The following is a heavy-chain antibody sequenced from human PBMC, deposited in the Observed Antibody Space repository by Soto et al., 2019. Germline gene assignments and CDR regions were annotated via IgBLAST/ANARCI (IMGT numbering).Heavy chain of an antibody. CDR2: ISGSGGSP. J-gene: IGHJ3*02. V-gene: IGHV3-23*01. CDR1: GFTFSSSA. Sequence: PGGSLRLSCAASGFTFSSSAMSWVRQAPGKRLEWVSAISGSGGSPYYADSVKGRFTISRDNYKKTLYLQMNSLRAEDTAVYYCALDYYGSGSYPNDAFDIWGQGTMVTFSS. CDR3: ALDYYGSGSYPNDAFDI. D-gene: IGHD3-10*01.